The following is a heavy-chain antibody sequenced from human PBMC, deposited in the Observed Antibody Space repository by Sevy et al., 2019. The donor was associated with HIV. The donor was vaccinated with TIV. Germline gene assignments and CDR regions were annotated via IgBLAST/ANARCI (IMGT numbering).Heavy chain of an antibody. J-gene: IGHJ4*02. Sequence: GGSLRLSCAASGFTFSSYSMNWVRQAPGKGLEWVSSISSSSSYIYYADSVKGRFTISRDNAKNSLYLQMNSLRAEDTAVYYCARTVSDGSYSPPYDYWGQGTLVTVSS. CDR3: ARTVSDGSYSPPYDY. D-gene: IGHD1-26*01. V-gene: IGHV3-21*01. CDR1: GFTFSSYS. CDR2: ISSSSSYI.